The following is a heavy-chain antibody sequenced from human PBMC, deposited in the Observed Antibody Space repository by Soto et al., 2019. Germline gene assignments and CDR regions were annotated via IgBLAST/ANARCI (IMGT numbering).Heavy chain of an antibody. D-gene: IGHD3-10*01. CDR1: GFTFSSYA. CDR3: AKDQPDYYGSGSYIIESLWDLAYYYYGMDV. V-gene: IGHV3-23*01. Sequence: QPGGSLRLSCAASGFTFSSYAMSWVRQAPGKGLEWVSAISGRGGSTYYADSVKGRFTISRDNSKNTLYLQMNSLRAEDTAVYYCAKDQPDYYGSGSYIIESLWDLAYYYYGMDVWGQGTTVTVSS. J-gene: IGHJ6*02. CDR2: ISGRGGST.